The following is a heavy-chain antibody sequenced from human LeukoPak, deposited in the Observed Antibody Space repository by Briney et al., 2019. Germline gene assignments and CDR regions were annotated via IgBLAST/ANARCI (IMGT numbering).Heavy chain of an antibody. Sequence: GGSLRLSCAASGFTFSSYSMNWVRQAPGKGLEWVSSISSSSSYIYYADSVKGRFTISRDNAKNSLYLQMNSLRAEDTAVYYCARDRTIFGVVIPDYWGQGTLVTVSS. CDR3: ARDRTIFGVVIPDY. J-gene: IGHJ4*02. CDR1: GFTFSSYS. V-gene: IGHV3-21*01. CDR2: ISSSSSYI. D-gene: IGHD3-3*01.